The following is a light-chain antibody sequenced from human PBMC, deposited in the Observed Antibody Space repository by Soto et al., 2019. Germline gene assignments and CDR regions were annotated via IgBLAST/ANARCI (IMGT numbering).Light chain of an antibody. Sequence: DIQMTQSPYSLSASVGDSVTITCRASQNIRTYLYWYQQKPGRAPKLLIHSASALPSGVPSRFSGSGSGTEFTLTMSGLQPEDFATYYCQQGHSTPYTFGQGTKVEIK. CDR2: SAS. CDR3: QQGHSTPYT. J-gene: IGKJ2*01. CDR1: QNIRTY. V-gene: IGKV1-39*01.